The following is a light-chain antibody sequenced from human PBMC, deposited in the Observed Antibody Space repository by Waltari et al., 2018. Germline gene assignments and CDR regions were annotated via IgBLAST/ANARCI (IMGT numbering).Light chain of an antibody. Sequence: QSVLTQPPSVSGAPGQRVTISCTGSSSNIGAGYDVHWYQQFPGTAPKLLIYANTNRPSGVPDRFSGSKSGTSASLAITGLQAEDEADYYGQSYDSSLSGWVFGGGTKLTVL. CDR2: ANT. CDR3: QSYDSSLSGWV. CDR1: SSNIGAGYD. J-gene: IGLJ3*02. V-gene: IGLV1-40*01.